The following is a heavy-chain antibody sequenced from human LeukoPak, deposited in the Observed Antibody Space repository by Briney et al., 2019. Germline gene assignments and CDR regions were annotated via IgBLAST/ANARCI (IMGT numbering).Heavy chain of an antibody. D-gene: IGHD5-12*01. CDR3: ARHTRPGCSGYENAFDI. CDR2: FYDSGST. Sequence: SETLSLTCTVSGGSIRSRNYYWDWIRQPPGKGLEWIGNFYDSGSTYYNPSLKSRVTISGDTSKNQFSLKLTSVTAADTAVYRCARHTRPGCSGYENAFDIWGQGTMVTVSS. J-gene: IGHJ3*02. CDR1: GGSIRSRNYY. V-gene: IGHV4-39*01.